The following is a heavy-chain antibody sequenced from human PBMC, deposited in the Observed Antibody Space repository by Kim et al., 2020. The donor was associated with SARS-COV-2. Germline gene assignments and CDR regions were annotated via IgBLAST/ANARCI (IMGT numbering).Heavy chain of an antibody. Sequence: TNYTPSLRGRVTISIDKSKNQFSLKVSSVTAADTAVYYCARVNGRSYFDPWGQGILVTVSS. D-gene: IGHD2-15*01. CDR3: ARVNGRSYFDP. CDR2: T. V-gene: IGHV4-4*02. J-gene: IGHJ5*02.